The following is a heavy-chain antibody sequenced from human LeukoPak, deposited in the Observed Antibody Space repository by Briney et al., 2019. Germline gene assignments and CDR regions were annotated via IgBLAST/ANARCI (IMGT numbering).Heavy chain of an antibody. CDR2: IGGTGGST. V-gene: IGHV3-23*01. D-gene: IGHD3-22*01. Sequence: PGGSLRLSCAASGFTFNRHVMSWVRQAPGKGLEWVSAIGGTGGSTYYADSVRGRVTISRDNSKNTVYLQMNSLRAEDTAVYYCAKVNYYESSDIGLFDYWGQGTLVTVSS. CDR1: GFTFNRHV. CDR3: AKVNYYESSDIGLFDY. J-gene: IGHJ4*02.